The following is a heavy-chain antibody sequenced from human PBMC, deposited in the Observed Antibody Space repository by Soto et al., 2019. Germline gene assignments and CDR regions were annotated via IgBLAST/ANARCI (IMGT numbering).Heavy chain of an antibody. D-gene: IGHD6-13*01. J-gene: IGHJ4*02. CDR1: GFTFGDYA. V-gene: IGHV3-49*03. Sequence: PGGSLRLSCTASGFTFGDYAMSWCRQAPGKGLERVGLIRSKAYGGTTEYAASVKGRFTISRDDSKSIAYLQMNSLKTEDTAVYYCTRDPDSSSWYHGGVYFDYWGQGTLVTVSS. CDR3: TRDPDSSSWYHGGVYFDY. CDR2: IRSKAYGGTT.